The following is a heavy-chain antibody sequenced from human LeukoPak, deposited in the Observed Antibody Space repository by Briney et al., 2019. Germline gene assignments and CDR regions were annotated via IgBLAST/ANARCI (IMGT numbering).Heavy chain of an antibody. CDR2: INWNSGNI. Sequence: PGRSLRLSCAVSGFKFEDYAMHWVRQAPGRDLEWVSGINWNSGNIGYADSVKGRFTISRDNANKFLLLQMNSLRPEDTAFYYCARDSRSGWFGGYFQHWGQGTLVTVS. J-gene: IGHJ1*01. CDR1: GFKFEDYA. V-gene: IGHV3-9*01. CDR3: ARDSRSGWFGGYFQH. D-gene: IGHD6-19*01.